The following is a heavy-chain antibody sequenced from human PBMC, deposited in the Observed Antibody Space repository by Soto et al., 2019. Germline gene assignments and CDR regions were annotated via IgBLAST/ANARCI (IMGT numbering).Heavy chain of an antibody. CDR2: IIPIFGTA. Sequence: PGASVKVSCKASGGTFSSYAISWVRQAPGQGLEWMGGIIPIFGTANYAQKFQGRVTITADESTSTAYMELSSLRSEDTAVYYCARGRVTIFGVVTYYYYGMDVWGQGTTVTVSS. CDR1: GGTFSSYA. J-gene: IGHJ6*02. V-gene: IGHV1-69*13. D-gene: IGHD3-3*01. CDR3: ARGRVTIFGVVTYYYYGMDV.